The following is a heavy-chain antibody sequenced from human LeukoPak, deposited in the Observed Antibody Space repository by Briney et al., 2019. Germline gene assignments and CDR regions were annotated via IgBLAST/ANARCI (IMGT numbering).Heavy chain of an antibody. J-gene: IGHJ3*02. Sequence: SETLSLTCAVYGGSFSGSFSDYYWTCIRQTPGKGLEWIGYIYYSGSTNYNPSLKSRVTISVDTSKNQFSLKLSSVTAADTAVYYCAGENWESAFDIWGQGTMVTVSS. CDR3: AGENWESAFDI. CDR1: GGSFSGSFSDYY. V-gene: IGHV4-61*08. D-gene: IGHD1-26*01. CDR2: IYYSGST.